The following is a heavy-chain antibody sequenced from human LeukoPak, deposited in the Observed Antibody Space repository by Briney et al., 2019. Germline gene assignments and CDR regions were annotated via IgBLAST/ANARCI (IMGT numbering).Heavy chain of an antibody. CDR3: AKYRGTYYVY. Sequence: PSETLSLTCDVSGDSITGYFWGWVRQPPGKGLEWIGYVYYTGLTSYNASLKSRVTISVGTSKNQFSLNLISVTAADTAVYYCAKYRGTYYVYWGQGTLVTVSS. CDR2: VYYTGLT. V-gene: IGHV4-59*01. J-gene: IGHJ4*02. CDR1: GDSITGYF. D-gene: IGHD1-26*01.